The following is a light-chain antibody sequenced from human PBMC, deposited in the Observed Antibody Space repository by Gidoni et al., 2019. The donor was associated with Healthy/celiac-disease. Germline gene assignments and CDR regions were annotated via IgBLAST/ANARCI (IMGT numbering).Light chain of an antibody. CDR1: SSNIGSNT. CDR2: SNN. Sequence: QSVLTQPPSASGTPGQRVTISCSGSSSNIGSNTVNWYQQPPGTAPKLLILSNNQRPSGVPDRFSGSKSGTSASLAISGLQSEDEADYYCAAWDDSLNGWVFGGGTKLTV. J-gene: IGLJ3*02. CDR3: AAWDDSLNGWV. V-gene: IGLV1-44*01.